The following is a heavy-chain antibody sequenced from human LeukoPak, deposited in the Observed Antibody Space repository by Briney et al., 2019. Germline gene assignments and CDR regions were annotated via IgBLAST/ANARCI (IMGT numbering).Heavy chain of an antibody. Sequence: GRSLRLSCAASRFTFSSYGMHWVRQAPGKGLEWVAVISYDGSNKYYADSVKGRFTISRDNSKNTLYLQMNSLRAEDTAVYYCAKDLRGYSYGDLIDYWGQGTLVTVSS. CDR3: AKDLRGYSYGDLIDY. CDR1: RFTFSSYG. CDR2: ISYDGSNK. V-gene: IGHV3-30*18. D-gene: IGHD5-18*01. J-gene: IGHJ4*02.